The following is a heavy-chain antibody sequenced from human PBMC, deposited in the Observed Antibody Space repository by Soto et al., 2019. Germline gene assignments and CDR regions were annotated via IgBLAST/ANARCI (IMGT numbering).Heavy chain of an antibody. CDR2: IYHSGSP. V-gene: IGHV4-4*02. CDR1: GGSISSSNW. J-gene: IGHJ4*02. D-gene: IGHD2-2*01. CDR3: ARLRPAAIKYYFDY. Sequence: QVQLQDSGPGLVKPSGTLSLTCAVAGGSISSSNWWSWVGQPPGKGLEWIGEIYHSGSPNYNPSLKSRVPISVDKSKTRFSLKLSSVPAADRAVYYCARLRPAAIKYYFDYWGQGTLVTVSS.